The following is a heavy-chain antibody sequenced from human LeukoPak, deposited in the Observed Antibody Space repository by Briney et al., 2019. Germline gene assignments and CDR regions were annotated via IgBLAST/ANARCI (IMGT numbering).Heavy chain of an antibody. Sequence: GGSLRLSCAAPGFTSSSYWMSWVREAPGTGLEWVANIKQDGSEKYYVDSVRGRVTISRDNTKNSLYLQMKRLRDVDTAVYNCARDRGSSGWYEFYYWGQGTLVTVSS. CDR2: IKQDGSEK. CDR1: GFTSSSYW. V-gene: IGHV3-7*01. CDR3: ARDRGSSGWYEFYY. D-gene: IGHD6-19*01. J-gene: IGHJ4*02.